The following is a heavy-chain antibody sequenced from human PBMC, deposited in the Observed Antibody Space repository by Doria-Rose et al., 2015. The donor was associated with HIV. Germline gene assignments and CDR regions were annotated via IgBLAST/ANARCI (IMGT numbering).Heavy chain of an antibody. CDR2: FSFSGST. D-gene: IGHD1-26*01. CDR1: GGSFCSSYL. J-gene: IGHJ1*01. Sequence: TVSGGSFCSSYLWGWISYTTEKLLEWIGNFSFSGSTYYNPSLKSRVTMSVDTSKTQFSSRLSSVTAADTAVYYCARDGIVGAISCLAYWGQSIMVTVSP. CDR3: ARDGIVGAISCLAY. V-gene: IGHV4-39*07.